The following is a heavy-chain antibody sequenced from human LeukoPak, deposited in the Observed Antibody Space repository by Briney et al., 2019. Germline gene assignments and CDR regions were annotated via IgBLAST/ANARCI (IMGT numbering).Heavy chain of an antibody. CDR3: ARDTYYDSSGPKAFDI. J-gene: IGHJ3*02. CDR2: IIPIFGTA. V-gene: IGHV1-69*06. Sequence: SVKVSCKASRGTFSSSAISWVRQAPGQGLEWMGGIIPIFGTANYAQKFQGRVTITADKSTSTAYMELSSLRSEDTAVYYCARDTYYDSSGPKAFDIWGQGTMVTVSS. D-gene: IGHD3-22*01. CDR1: RGTFSSSA.